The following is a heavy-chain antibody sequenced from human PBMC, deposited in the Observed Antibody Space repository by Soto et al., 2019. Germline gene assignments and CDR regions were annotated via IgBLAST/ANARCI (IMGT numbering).Heavy chain of an antibody. Sequence: QVQLVQSGAEVKKPGSSVKVSCKASGGTFSSYAISWVRQAPGQGLEWMGGIIPIFGTANYAQKFQGRVTITADESTSTADMELSSLRSEDTAVYYCARARSGYSSADIDYWGQGTLVTVSS. J-gene: IGHJ4*02. CDR1: GGTFSSYA. CDR3: ARARSGYSSADIDY. V-gene: IGHV1-69*12. CDR2: IIPIFGTA. D-gene: IGHD6-25*01.